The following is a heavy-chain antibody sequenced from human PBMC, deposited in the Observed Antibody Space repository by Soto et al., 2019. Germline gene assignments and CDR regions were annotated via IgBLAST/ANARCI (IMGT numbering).Heavy chain of an antibody. V-gene: IGHV3-74*01. CDR3: AREYSSCWSFYYYGMDV. Sequence: EVQLVESGGGLVQPGGSLRLSCAASGFTFSSYWMHWVRQAPGKGLVWVSRINSDGSSTSYADSVKGRFTISRDNAKNTLYLQMNSLRAEDTAVYYCAREYSSCWSFYYYGMDVWGQGTTVTVSS. D-gene: IGHD6-19*01. J-gene: IGHJ6*02. CDR1: GFTFSSYW. CDR2: INSDGSST.